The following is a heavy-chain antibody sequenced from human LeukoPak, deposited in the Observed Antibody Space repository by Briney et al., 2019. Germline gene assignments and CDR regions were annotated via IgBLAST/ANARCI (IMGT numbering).Heavy chain of an antibody. CDR2: TSYGGSNK. V-gene: IGHV3-30*04. CDR3: AREWELCLDY. CDR1: GFTFSSYA. Sequence: GGSLRLSCAASGFTFSSYAMHWVRQAPGKGLEWVAVTSYGGSNKYYADSVKGRFTISRDNSKNTLYLQMNSLRAEDTAVYYCAREWELCLDYWGQGTLVTVSS. J-gene: IGHJ4*02. D-gene: IGHD1-26*01.